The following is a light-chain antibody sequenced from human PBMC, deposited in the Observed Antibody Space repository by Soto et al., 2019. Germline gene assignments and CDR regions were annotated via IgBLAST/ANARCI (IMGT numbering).Light chain of an antibody. Sequence: ENVLTQSPDTLSLSPGEGATLSCRASQSVPSTYLAWYQRRPGQTPRLLIYGITNRATGIPDRFSGSGSGTDFTLTISRLEPEDFAVYYCQQYGSWPLTFGGGTKVEIK. CDR2: GIT. CDR3: QQYGSWPLT. CDR1: QSVPSTY. V-gene: IGKV3-20*01. J-gene: IGKJ4*01.